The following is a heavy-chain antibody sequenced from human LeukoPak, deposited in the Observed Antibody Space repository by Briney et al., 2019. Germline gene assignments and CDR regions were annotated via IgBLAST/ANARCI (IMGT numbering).Heavy chain of an antibody. CDR1: GYTFTSYY. D-gene: IGHD5-18*01. CDR3: ARDQVYSYGLGIDY. V-gene: IGHV1-46*01. J-gene: IGHJ4*02. CDR2: INPSGGST. Sequence: ASVKVSCKASGYTFTSYYIHWVRQAPGQGLEWMGIINPSGGSTTYAQKFQGRVAMTRDTSTSRVYMEVSSLRSEDTAVYYCARDQVYSYGLGIDYWGQGTLVTVSS.